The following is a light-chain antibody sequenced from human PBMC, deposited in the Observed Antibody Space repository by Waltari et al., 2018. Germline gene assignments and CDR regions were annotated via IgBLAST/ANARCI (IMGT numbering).Light chain of an antibody. CDR1: QSLLYTDGKTY. Sequence: DIVMTQTPVSLSVTPGQSASISCKSSQSLLYTDGKTYFYWYLHKAGQPPQLLIYEISKRFSGVPVRFSGSGSGTDFTLKISRVEAEDVGVYYCMQTKQFPWTLGQGTKVEVK. V-gene: IGKV2D-29*01. CDR3: MQTKQFPWT. J-gene: IGKJ1*01. CDR2: EIS.